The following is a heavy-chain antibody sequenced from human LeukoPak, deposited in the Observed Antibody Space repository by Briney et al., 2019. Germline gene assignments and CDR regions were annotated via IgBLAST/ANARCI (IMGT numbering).Heavy chain of an antibody. Sequence: PSETLSLTCAVYGGSFSGYYWSWIRQPPGKGLEWIGEINHSGSTNYNPSLKSRVTISVDTSKNQFSLKLSSVTAADTAVYYCSRGRGDYVWGSYHLDYWGQGTLVTVSS. D-gene: IGHD3-16*02. CDR2: INHSGST. J-gene: IGHJ4*02. CDR3: SRGRGDYVWGSYHLDY. V-gene: IGHV4-34*01. CDR1: GGSFSGYY.